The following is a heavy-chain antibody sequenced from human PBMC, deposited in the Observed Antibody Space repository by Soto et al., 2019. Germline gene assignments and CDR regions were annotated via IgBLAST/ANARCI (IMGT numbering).Heavy chain of an antibody. V-gene: IGHV3-30*18. Sequence: QVQLVESGGGVVQPGRSLRLSCAASGFTFSSYGIHWVRQAPGKGLEWVAVISYDGRNKYYADSVKGRFTISRDNSKNPLYLQMNSLRAEDTAVYYCAKGVGDYSTYFYYYMDVWGKGTTVTVSS. CDR2: ISYDGRNK. CDR1: GFTFSSYG. D-gene: IGHD6-13*01. CDR3: AKGVGDYSTYFYYYMDV. J-gene: IGHJ6*03.